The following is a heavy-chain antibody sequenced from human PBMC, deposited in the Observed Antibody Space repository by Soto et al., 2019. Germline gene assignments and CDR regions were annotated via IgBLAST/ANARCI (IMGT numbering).Heavy chain of an antibody. D-gene: IGHD3-3*01. V-gene: IGHV4-31*03. J-gene: IGHJ5*02. CDR1: GGSISSGDYY. CDR3: ARWWSGSRQGFDP. Sequence: QVQLQESGPGLVKPSQTLSLTCTVSGGSISSGDYYWSWIRQHPGKGLEWIGYIYYSGSTYYNPSLQSRVTKSVDTSKNQFSLKPSSVTAADTAVYYCARWWSGSRQGFDPWGQGTLVTVSS. CDR2: IYYSGST.